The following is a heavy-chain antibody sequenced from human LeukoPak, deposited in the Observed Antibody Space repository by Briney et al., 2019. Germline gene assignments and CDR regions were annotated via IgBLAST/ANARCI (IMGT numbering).Heavy chain of an antibody. CDR1: GGSIPNYY. J-gene: IGHJ4*02. V-gene: IGHV4-4*07. Sequence: SETLSLTCAVSGGSIPNYYWNRIRQPAGKGLEWIGRTSASGSTNYNPSLKSRVTMSADTSKNQFSLKLTSVTAADTAVYYCAREATMAVWGQGTLVTVSS. CDR2: TSASGST. CDR3: AREATMAV. D-gene: IGHD3-10*01.